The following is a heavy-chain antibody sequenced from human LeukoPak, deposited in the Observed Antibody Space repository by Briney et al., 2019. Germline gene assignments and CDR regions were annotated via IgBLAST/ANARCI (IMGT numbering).Heavy chain of an antibody. CDR1: GGSISSSY. Sequence: SETLSLTCTVSGGSISSSYWSWIRRPPRKRLEWICYIYYSGSTYYNPSLKSRVTISVDTSKNQFSLKLSSVTAADTAVYYCARLDWGSGGSGSFDYWGQGTLVTVST. CDR2: IYYSGST. J-gene: IGHJ4*02. D-gene: IGHD7-27*01. CDR3: ARLDWGSGGSGSFDY. V-gene: IGHV4-59*04.